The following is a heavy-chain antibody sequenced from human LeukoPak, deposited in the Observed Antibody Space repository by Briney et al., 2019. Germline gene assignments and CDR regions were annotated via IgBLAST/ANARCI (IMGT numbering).Heavy chain of an antibody. Sequence: ASVKVSCKASGYTFTTYNINWVRQAPGQGLEWMGWISGYNGNTNYAQKLQGRVTMTTDTSTSTAYMELRSLKSDDTAVYYCARGRDGYNLGSWGQGTLVTVSS. CDR3: ARGRDGYNLGS. V-gene: IGHV1-18*01. D-gene: IGHD5-24*01. CDR2: ISGYNGNT. J-gene: IGHJ4*02. CDR1: GYTFTTYN.